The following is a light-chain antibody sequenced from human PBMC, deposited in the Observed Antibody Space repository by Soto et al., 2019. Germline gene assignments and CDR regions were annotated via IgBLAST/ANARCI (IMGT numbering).Light chain of an antibody. V-gene: IGLV6-57*04. CDR2: EYN. CDR3: QFYDSNCVL. J-gene: IGLJ2*01. CDR1: SGTIGTNY. Sequence: NFMLTQPHSVSESPGKTVTISCTRSSGTIGTNYVQWYQQRPGSVPTVVIYEYNRRPSGVPDRFSGSIDSSSNSASLTISGLMPEDEANYYCQFYDSNCVLFGGGTKLTVL.